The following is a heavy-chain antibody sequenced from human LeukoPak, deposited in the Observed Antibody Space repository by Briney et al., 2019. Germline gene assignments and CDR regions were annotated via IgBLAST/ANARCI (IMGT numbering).Heavy chain of an antibody. V-gene: IGHV3-48*03. J-gene: IGHJ4*02. CDR2: ISSSGSTI. Sequence: PGGSLRLFCAASGGTFSSYEMNWVRQAPGRGLEWVSYISSSGSTIYYADSVKGRFTISRDNAKNSLYLQMNSLRAEDTAVYYCARGDGYNFYYWGQGTLVTVSS. CDR3: ARGDGYNFYY. D-gene: IGHD5-24*01. CDR1: GGTFSSYE.